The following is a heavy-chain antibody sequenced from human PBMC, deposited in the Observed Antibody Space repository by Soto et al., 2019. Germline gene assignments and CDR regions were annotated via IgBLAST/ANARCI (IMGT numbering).Heavy chain of an antibody. Sequence: ASVKVSCKASGYSFSNFYIHWVRQGPGQGLEWMGIINPSGGSTAYAQKLLGRVTMTRDTSTSTVYMELSSLGSEDTAVYYCARADYYGSSGYHLDYWGQGTLVTVSS. CDR3: ARADYYGSSGYHLDY. J-gene: IGHJ4*02. CDR1: GYSFSNFY. CDR2: INPSGGST. V-gene: IGHV1-46*01. D-gene: IGHD3-22*01.